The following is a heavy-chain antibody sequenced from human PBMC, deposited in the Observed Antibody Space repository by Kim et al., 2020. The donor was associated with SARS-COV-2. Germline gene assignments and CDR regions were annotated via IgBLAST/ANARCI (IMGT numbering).Heavy chain of an antibody. CDR3: AIRGYGANWFDP. CDR2: INHSGST. V-gene: IGHV4-34*01. CDR1: GGSFSGYY. J-gene: IGHJ5*02. D-gene: IGHD4-17*01. Sequence: SETLSLTCAVYGGSFSGYYWSWIRQPPGKGLEWIGEINHSGSTNYNPSLKSRVTISVDTSKNQFSLKLSSVTAADTAVYYCAIRGYGANWFDPWGQGTLVTVSS.